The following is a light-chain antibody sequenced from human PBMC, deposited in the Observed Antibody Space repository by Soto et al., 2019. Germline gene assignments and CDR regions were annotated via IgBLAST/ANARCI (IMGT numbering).Light chain of an antibody. V-gene: IGKV1-6*01. CDR2: GAS. CDR3: LQDINYPWT. CDR1: QGIGNA. J-gene: IGKJ1*01. Sequence: IQMTQSPSSLSASVGDRVTISCRASQGIGNALGWYQQKPGKTPKVLIYGASNLQSGVPPRFSGSGSGTDFTLAISSLQPEDSATYYCLQDINYPWTFGQGTKVDIK.